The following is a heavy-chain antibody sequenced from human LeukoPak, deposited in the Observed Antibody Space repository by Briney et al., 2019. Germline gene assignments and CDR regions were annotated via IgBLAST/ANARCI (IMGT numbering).Heavy chain of an antibody. Sequence: SETLSLTCTVSGGSISIYYWSWIRQPPGEGLEWIGYIYYSGSTNYNPSLKSRVTISVDTSKNQFSLKLSSVTAADTAVYYCARQGDSSGYYYRYYGMDVWGQGTTVTVSS. CDR2: IYYSGST. D-gene: IGHD3-22*01. V-gene: IGHV4-59*08. J-gene: IGHJ6*02. CDR1: GGSISIYY. CDR3: ARQGDSSGYYYRYYGMDV.